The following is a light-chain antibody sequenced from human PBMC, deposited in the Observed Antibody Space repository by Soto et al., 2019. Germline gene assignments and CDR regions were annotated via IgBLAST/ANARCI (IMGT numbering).Light chain of an antibody. V-gene: IGLV2-14*01. CDR2: EVS. Sequence: QSVLTQPASVSGSPRQSITISCTGTSSDVGGYNYVSWYQQHPGKAPKLMIYEVSNRPSGVSNRFSGSKSGNTASLTISGLQAEDEADYYCSSYTSSSTQGFGGGTKVTVL. CDR3: SSYTSSSTQG. CDR1: SSDVGGYNY. J-gene: IGLJ3*02.